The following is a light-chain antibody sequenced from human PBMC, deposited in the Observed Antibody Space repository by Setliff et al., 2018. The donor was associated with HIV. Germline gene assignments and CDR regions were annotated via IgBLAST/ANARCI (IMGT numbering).Light chain of an antibody. CDR2: DVS. CDR3: SSYTSSSTDV. V-gene: IGLV2-14*01. CDR1: SSDVGTYNA. J-gene: IGLJ1*01. Sequence: ALPQPASVSGSPGQSITISCTGTSSDVGTYNAVYWYQQHPGKAPKLMIYDVSTRPSGVSNRFSGSKSGNTASLTISVLQTEDEADYYCSSYTSSSTDVFGTGTKVTVL.